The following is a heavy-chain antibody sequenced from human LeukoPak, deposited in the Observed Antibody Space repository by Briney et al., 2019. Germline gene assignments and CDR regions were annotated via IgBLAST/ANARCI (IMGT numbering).Heavy chain of an antibody. CDR1: GYTFTTYG. CDR3: ARVDRMAEIDF. CDR2: ISTYTGNA. D-gene: IGHD1-14*01. V-gene: IGHV1-18*01. Sequence: ALVKVSCKASGYTFTTYGLSWVRRAPGQGLEWMGWISTYTGNAKYSQKLQDRVTMTTDTSTSTGYMELRGLTSDDTAVYYCARVDRMAEIDFWGQGTLVIVSA. J-gene: IGHJ4*02.